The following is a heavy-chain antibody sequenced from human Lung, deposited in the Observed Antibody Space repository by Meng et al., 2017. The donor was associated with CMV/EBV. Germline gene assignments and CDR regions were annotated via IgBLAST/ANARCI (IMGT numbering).Heavy chain of an antibody. CDR2: IYWNDDK. D-gene: IGHD3-3*01. J-gene: IGHJ5*02. V-gene: IGHV2-5*01. CDR1: CGVG. Sequence: CGVGVGWIRQPPGKALEWVPLIYWNDDKRHSPSLKSRLTITKDTSKTQVVLTMTNMDPVDTATYYCARTSITIFGVVIIGEVNWFDPWGQGTLVTVSS. CDR3: ARTSITIFGVVIIGEVNWFDP.